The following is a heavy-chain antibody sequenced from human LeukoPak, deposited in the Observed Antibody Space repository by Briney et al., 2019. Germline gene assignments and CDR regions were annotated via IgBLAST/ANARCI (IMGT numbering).Heavy chain of an antibody. D-gene: IGHD6-13*01. CDR3: ARGLGAAGTFDY. V-gene: IGHV4-30-2*01. CDR2: IYHSGST. CDR1: GGSISSGGYY. Sequence: SETLSLTCTVSGGSISSGGYYWSWIRQPPGKGLEWIGYIYHSGSTYYNPSLKSRVTISVVRSKNQFSLKLSSVTAADTAVYYCARGLGAAGTFDYWGQGTLVTVSS. J-gene: IGHJ4*02.